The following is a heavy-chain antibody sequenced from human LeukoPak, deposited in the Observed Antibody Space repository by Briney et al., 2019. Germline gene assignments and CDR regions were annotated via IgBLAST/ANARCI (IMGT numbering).Heavy chain of an antibody. CDR3: AVGYCSGGSCYPNYYGMDV. J-gene: IGHJ6*02. D-gene: IGHD2-15*01. CDR2: INPNSGGT. Sequence: GASVKVSFKASGYTFTGYYMHWVRQAPGQGLEWMGRINPNSGGTNYAQKFQGRVTMTRDTSISTAYMELSRLRSDDTAVYYCAVGYCSGGSCYPNYYGMDVWGQGTTVTVSS. CDR1: GYTFTGYY. V-gene: IGHV1-2*06.